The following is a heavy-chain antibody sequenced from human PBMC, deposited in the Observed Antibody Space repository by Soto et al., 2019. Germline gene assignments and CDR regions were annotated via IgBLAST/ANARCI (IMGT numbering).Heavy chain of an antibody. CDR2: ITRTGST. Sequence: SETLSLTCAVSGVSISSGDYFWSWIRQPPGKGLEWIGYITRTGSTYSNPSLKSRVTVSVDRSKNQFSLELTSVTAADTAVYYCARAISGVVVAAAVPKWFDPWGQGTLVTVSS. D-gene: IGHD2-15*01. CDR3: ARAISGVVVAAAVPKWFDP. V-gene: IGHV4-30-2*01. J-gene: IGHJ5*02. CDR1: GVSISSGDYF.